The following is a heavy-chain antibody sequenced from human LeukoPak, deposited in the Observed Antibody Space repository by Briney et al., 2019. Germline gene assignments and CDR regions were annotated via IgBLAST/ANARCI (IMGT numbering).Heavy chain of an antibody. D-gene: IGHD3-3*01. V-gene: IGHV3-7*01. CDR3: AREAGGYYDFWSGQMGIYYYYMDV. CDR1: GFTFSSYW. Sequence: GGSLRLSCAASGFTFSSYWMSWVRQAPGKGLEWVANIKQDGSEKYYVDSVKGRFTISRDNAKNSLYLQMNSLRAEDTAVYYCAREAGGYYDFWSGQMGIYYYYMDVWGKGTTVTVSS. CDR2: IKQDGSEK. J-gene: IGHJ6*03.